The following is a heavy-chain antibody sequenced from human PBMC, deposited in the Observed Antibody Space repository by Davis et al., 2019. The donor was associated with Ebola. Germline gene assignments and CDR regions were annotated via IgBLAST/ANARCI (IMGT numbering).Heavy chain of an antibody. Sequence: ASVKVSCKASGYSFTDDGISWVRQATGQGLEWMGWMNPNSGNTGYAQKFQGRITVTRNISISTAYMELSSLRSEDTAVYYCARRVGARSGFDYWGQGSLVTVSS. D-gene: IGHD1-26*01. CDR1: GYSFTDDG. V-gene: IGHV1-8*01. J-gene: IGHJ4*02. CDR2: MNPNSGNT. CDR3: ARRVGARSGFDY.